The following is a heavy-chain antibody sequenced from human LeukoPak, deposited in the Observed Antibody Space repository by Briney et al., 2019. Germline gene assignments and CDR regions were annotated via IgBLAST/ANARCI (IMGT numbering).Heavy chain of an antibody. CDR1: GFTFGNYA. CDR3: AKDQVADAAYYYYGMDV. J-gene: IGHJ6*02. V-gene: IGHV3-23*01. Sequence: GGSLRLSCVVSGFTFGNYAMNWFRQAPGKGLEWVSSISGSGDYTNTADSVKGRFTISRDNSKNTLYLQMNSLRAEDTALYFCAKDQVADAAYYYYGMDVWGQGTTVTVSS. D-gene: IGHD6-13*01. CDR2: ISGSGDYT.